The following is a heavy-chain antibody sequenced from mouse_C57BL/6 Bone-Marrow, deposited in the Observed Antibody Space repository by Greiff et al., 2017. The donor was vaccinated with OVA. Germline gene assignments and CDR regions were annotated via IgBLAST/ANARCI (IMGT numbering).Heavy chain of an antibody. Sequence: QVQLQQPGAELVKPGASVKLSCKASGYTFTSYWMQWVKQRPGQGLEWIGEIDPSDSYTNYNQPFKGKATLTVDTSSSTAYMQLSSLTSEDSAVYYCARRDTTVVEYFDVWGTGTTVTVSS. CDR2: IDPSDSYT. CDR1: GYTFTSYW. CDR3: ARRDTTVVEYFDV. V-gene: IGHV1-50*01. D-gene: IGHD1-1*01. J-gene: IGHJ1*03.